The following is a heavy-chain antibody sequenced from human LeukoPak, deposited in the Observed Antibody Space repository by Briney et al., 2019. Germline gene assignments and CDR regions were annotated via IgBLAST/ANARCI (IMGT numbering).Heavy chain of an antibody. J-gene: IGHJ5*02. CDR3: ARDWYCSGGTCHDCFDP. CDR1: GYTFTSYG. Sequence: ASVKVSCKASGYTFTSYGISWVRQATGQGLEWMGWISTDTGDTNFAQNLQDRVTMTTDTSTSTAYLELRSLRSDDTAVYYCARDWYCSGGTCHDCFDPWGQGTLVTVSS. V-gene: IGHV1-18*01. CDR2: ISTDTGDT. D-gene: IGHD2-15*01.